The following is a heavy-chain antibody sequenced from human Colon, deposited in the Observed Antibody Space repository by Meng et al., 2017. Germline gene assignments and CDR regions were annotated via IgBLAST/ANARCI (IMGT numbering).Heavy chain of an antibody. CDR2: INPKTDVT. CDR3: ARGNDIFTGHPHFDY. D-gene: IGHD3-9*01. V-gene: IGHV1-2*02. J-gene: IGHJ4*02. Sequence: ASVKVSCKTSGYSFTGYYIHWIRQAPGQGLECMGWINPKTDVTYFAQNFQGRVTVTWDASISTAYMELYSLKSDYTAVYYCARGNDIFTGHPHFDYWGQGTLVTVSS. CDR1: GYSFTGYY.